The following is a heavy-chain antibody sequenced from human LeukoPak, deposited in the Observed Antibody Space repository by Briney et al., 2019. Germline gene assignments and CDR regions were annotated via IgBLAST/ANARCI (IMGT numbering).Heavy chain of an antibody. CDR1: GYTFTSYG. J-gene: IGHJ4*02. V-gene: IGHV1-18*01. CDR2: ISAYNGNT. Sequence: ASVKVSCTASGYTFTSYGISWVRQAPGQGLEWMGWISAYNGNTNYAQKLQGRVTMTTDTSTSTAYMELRSLRSDDTAVYYCARDRTGVHYPALTGTTAGDYWGQGTLVTVSS. CDR3: ARDRTGVHYPALTGTTAGDY. D-gene: IGHD1-7*01.